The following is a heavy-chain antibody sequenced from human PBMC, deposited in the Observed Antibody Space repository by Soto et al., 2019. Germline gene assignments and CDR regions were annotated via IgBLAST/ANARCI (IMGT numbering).Heavy chain of an antibody. CDR2: IYYRGST. J-gene: IGHJ6*02. Sequence: TSETLSLTCTVSGASITSHYWSWIRQPPGKGLEWIGHIYYRGSTNYNPSLKSRVTMSADTSKNQCSLKLNSVTAADTAVYFCARVPSPFDFYYAMDVWGQGTTVTVSS. CDR3: ARVPSPFDFYYAMDV. CDR1: GASITSHY. V-gene: IGHV4-59*11. D-gene: IGHD3-16*01.